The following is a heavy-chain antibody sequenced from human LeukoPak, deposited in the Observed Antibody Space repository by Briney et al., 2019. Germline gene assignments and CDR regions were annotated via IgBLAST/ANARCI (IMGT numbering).Heavy chain of an antibody. J-gene: IGHJ4*02. CDR2: INHSGST. Sequence: SETLSLTCAVYGGSFSGYYWSWIRQPPGKGLECIGEINHSGSTNYNPSLKSRVTISVDTSKNQFSLKLSSVTAADTAVYYCAGGTHYFDYWGQGTLVTVSS. CDR3: AGGTHYFDY. V-gene: IGHV4-34*01. CDR1: GGSFSGYY.